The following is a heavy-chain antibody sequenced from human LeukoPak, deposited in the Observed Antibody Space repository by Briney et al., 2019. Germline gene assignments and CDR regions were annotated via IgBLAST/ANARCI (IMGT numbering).Heavy chain of an antibody. CDR1: GASISNYY. V-gene: IGHV4-4*07. Sequence: PSETLSLTCTVSGASISNYYWSWIRQPAGKGLEWIGRIHGSGITNYNPSLKSRVTMSVDTSKNLFSLRLSSVTAADTAMYYCARPREYNTNSHYFDYWGQGILVTVSS. D-gene: IGHD1-14*01. J-gene: IGHJ4*02. CDR3: ARPREYNTNSHYFDY. CDR2: IHGSGIT.